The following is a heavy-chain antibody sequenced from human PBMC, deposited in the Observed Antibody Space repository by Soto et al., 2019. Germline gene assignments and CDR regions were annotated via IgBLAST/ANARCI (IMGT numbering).Heavy chain of an antibody. CDR3: ARVYGDYYYYYGMDV. D-gene: IGHD4-17*01. Sequence: EVQLVESGGGLVQPGGSLRLSCAASGFNFSSYWMRWVRQAPGKGLEGVSRINSDGSSTSYADSVRGRFTISRDNAKNTLYLQMNSLRAEDTAVYYCARVYGDYYYYYGMDVWGQGTTVTVSS. CDR2: INSDGSST. J-gene: IGHJ6*02. CDR1: GFNFSSYW. V-gene: IGHV3-74*01.